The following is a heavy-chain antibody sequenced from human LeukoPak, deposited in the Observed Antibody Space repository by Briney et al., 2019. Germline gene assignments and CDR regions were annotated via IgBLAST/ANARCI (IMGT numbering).Heavy chain of an antibody. V-gene: IGHV3-30-3*01. CDR1: GFTFSSYA. CDR2: ISYDGSNK. CDR3: ARDRGNWFDP. J-gene: IGHJ5*02. D-gene: IGHD3-10*01. Sequence: GGSLGLSCAASGFTFSSYAMHWVRQAPGKGLEWVAVISYDGSNKYYADSVKGRFTISRDNSKNTLYLQMNSLRAEDTAVYYCARDRGNWFDPWGQGTLVTVSS.